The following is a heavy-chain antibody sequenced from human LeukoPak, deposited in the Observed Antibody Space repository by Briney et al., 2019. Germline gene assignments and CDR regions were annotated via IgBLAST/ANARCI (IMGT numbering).Heavy chain of an antibody. V-gene: IGHV1-69*01. Sequence: SVKVSCKASGGTFSSYAISWVPQAPGQGLERMGEIIPIFGTANYAQKFQGRVTITADESTSTAYMELSSLRSEDTAVYYCTIFSRRWLQSGPVDYSGQGTLVTASS. J-gene: IGHJ4*02. CDR3: TIFSRRWLQSGPVDY. D-gene: IGHD5-24*01. CDR2: IIPIFGTA. CDR1: GGTFSSYA.